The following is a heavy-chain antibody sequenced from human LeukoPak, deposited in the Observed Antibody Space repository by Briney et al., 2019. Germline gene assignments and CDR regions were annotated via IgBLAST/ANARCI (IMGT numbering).Heavy chain of an antibody. V-gene: IGHV4-39*01. CDR3: ARQRVGGYCSSTSCYAPYYFDY. D-gene: IGHD2-2*01. J-gene: IGHJ4*02. CDR2: IYYSGST. CDR1: DGSISSSSYY. Sequence: SETLSLTCTVSDGSISSSSYYWGWIRQPPGKGLEWIGSIYYSGSTYYNPSLKSRVTISVDTSKNQFSLKLSSVTAADTAVYYCARQRVGGYCSSTSCYAPYYFDYWGQGTLVTVSS.